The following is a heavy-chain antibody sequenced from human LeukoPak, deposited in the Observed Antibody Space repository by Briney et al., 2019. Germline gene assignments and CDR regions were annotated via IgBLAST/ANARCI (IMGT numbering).Heavy chain of an antibody. CDR1: GFTFSSYW. J-gene: IGHJ4*02. V-gene: IGHV3-74*01. CDR3: ARDGYSFGHDFDY. CDR2: IKGDGSST. Sequence: GGSLRLSCAASGFTFSSYWMHWVRHTPGKGLVWVSRIKGDGSSTSYADSVKGRFTISRDNARNTLYLQMNSLRAEDTAVYYCARDGYSFGHDFDYWGQGTLVTVSS. D-gene: IGHD5-18*01.